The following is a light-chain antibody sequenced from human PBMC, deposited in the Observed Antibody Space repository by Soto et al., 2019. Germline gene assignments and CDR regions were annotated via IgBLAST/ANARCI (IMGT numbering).Light chain of an antibody. CDR3: QQRSNLPPIT. V-gene: IGKV3D-20*02. J-gene: IGKJ5*01. CDR2: AAS. Sequence: IVLTQSPVTLSLSPGEGATLSCRASQTVSKNYLAWYHQKPGQAPRLLIYAASTRATGIPDRFSGSGSGADFTLTISRLDPEDFAVFYCQQRSNLPPITFCQVRRLEI. CDR1: QTVSKNY.